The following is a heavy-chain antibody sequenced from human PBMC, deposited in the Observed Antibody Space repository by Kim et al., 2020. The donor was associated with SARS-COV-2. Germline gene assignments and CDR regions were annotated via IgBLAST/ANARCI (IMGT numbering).Heavy chain of an antibody. Sequence: ADSVKGRFTISRDNSKKTLYLQMNSLRAEDTAVYYCANTPGGYYYYGLDVWGQGTTVIVS. J-gene: IGHJ6*02. V-gene: IGHV3-23*01. D-gene: IGHD2-15*01. CDR3: ANTPGGYYYYGLDV.